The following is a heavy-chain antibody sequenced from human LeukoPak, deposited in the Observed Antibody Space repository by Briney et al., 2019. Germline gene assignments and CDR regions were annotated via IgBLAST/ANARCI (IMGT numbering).Heavy chain of an antibody. CDR1: GFTFSSYG. J-gene: IGHJ6*02. CDR3: AKVRLPGAYYYYYGMDV. D-gene: IGHD2-21*01. Sequence: GGSLRLSCAASGFTFSSYGMHWVRQAPGKGLEWVAVISYDGSNKYYADSVKGRFTISRDNSKNTLYLQMNSLRAEDTAVYYCAKVRLPGAYYYYYGMDVWGQGITVTVSS. V-gene: IGHV3-30*18. CDR2: ISYDGSNK.